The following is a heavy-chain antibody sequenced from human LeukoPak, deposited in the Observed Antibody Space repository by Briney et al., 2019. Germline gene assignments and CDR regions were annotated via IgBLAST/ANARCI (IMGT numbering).Heavy chain of an antibody. V-gene: IGHV1-2*02. CDR1: GYTFTDYY. J-gene: IGHJ4*02. CDR3: VRDAIAAAGTGG. CDR2: INPKSGGT. D-gene: IGHD6-13*01. Sequence: ASVKVSCKASGYTFTDYYMHWVRQAPGQGLGWMGWINPKSGGTNYTQNFQGRVTMTRDTSISTAYMELSGLRSDYWAVYYCVRDAIAAAGTGGWGQGTLVTVSS.